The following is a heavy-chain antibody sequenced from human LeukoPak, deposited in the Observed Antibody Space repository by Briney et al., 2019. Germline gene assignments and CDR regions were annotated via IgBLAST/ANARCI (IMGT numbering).Heavy chain of an antibody. V-gene: IGHV3-21*01. J-gene: IGHJ4*02. Sequence: PGGSLRLSCAASGFTFTSHTMNWVRQAPGKGLEWVSSIGIDTTTIYYADSVEGRFTISRDNAKNSLYLQMNSLRAEDTAVYYCVTWPYYDFWSGSFDYWGQGTLVTVSS. CDR2: IGIDTTTI. CDR1: GFTFTSHT. CDR3: VTWPYYDFWSGSFDY. D-gene: IGHD3-3*01.